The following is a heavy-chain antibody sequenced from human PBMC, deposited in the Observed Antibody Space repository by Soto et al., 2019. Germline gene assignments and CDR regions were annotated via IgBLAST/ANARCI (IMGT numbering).Heavy chain of an antibody. V-gene: IGHV3-23*01. CDR3: AKPYFPGRVYYYYYMDV. CDR1: GFTFSSYA. D-gene: IGHD1-26*01. J-gene: IGHJ6*03. CDR2: ISGSGGST. Sequence: GGSLRLSCAASGFTFSSYAMSWVRQAPGKGLEWVSAISGSGGSTYYADSVKGRFTISRDNSKNTLYLQMNSLRAEDTAVYYCAKPYFPGRVYYYYYMDVWGKGTTVTV.